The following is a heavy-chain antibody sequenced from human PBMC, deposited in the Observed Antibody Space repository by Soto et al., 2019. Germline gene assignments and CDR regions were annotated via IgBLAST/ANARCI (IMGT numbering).Heavy chain of an antibody. CDR1: GYTFTSYY. V-gene: IGHV1-46*01. CDR3: ATYSSSRYYMDV. J-gene: IGHJ6*03. Sequence: ASVKVSCKASGYTFTSYYMHWLRQAPRQGLEWMGIINPSGGSTSYAQKFQGRVTMTRDTSTSTVYMELSSLRSEDTAVYYCATYSSSRYYMDVWGKGTTVTVSS. CDR2: INPSGGST. D-gene: IGHD6-13*01.